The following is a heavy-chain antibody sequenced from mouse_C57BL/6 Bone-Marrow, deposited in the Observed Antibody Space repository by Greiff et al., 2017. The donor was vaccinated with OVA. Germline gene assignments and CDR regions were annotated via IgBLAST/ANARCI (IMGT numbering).Heavy chain of an antibody. CDR2: VYPYNGGT. CDR3: ARWGSYGSSFWYFDV. D-gene: IGHD1-1*01. CDR1: GFTFTDYY. J-gene: IGHJ1*03. Sequence: EVKLQESGPVLVKPGPSVKISCKASGFTFTDYYMHWVKQSHGKSLEWIGLVYPYNGGTSYNQKFKGKATLTVDTSSSTAYMELNSLTSEDSAVYYCARWGSYGSSFWYFDVWGTGTTVTVSS. V-gene: IGHV1-36*01.